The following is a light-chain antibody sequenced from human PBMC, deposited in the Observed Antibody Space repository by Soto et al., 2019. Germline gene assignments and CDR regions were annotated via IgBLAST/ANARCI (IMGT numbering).Light chain of an antibody. Sequence: EVVLTQSPATLSLSPGERATLSCRASQSVGPYFGWYQQKPGQAPRLLIYDASTRATGIPARFSGSGSGTDFTLTISSLQPEDFAVYYCQQRYDWPPLTFGGGTRVEVK. V-gene: IGKV3-11*01. CDR3: QQRYDWPPLT. J-gene: IGKJ4*01. CDR2: DAS. CDR1: QSVGPY.